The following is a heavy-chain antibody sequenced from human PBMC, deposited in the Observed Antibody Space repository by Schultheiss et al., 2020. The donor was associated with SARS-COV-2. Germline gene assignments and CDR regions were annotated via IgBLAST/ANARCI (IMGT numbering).Heavy chain of an antibody. V-gene: IGHV3-30-3*01. D-gene: IGHD3-22*01. CDR3: AKDLYYYDSSGYYYGGPFDP. J-gene: IGHJ5*02. CDR2: ISYDGSNK. CDR1: GFTFSSYA. Sequence: GGSLRLSCAASGFTFSSYAMHWVRQAPGKGLEWVAVISYDGSNKYYADSVKGRFTISRDNSKNTLYLQMNSLRAEDTAVYYCAKDLYYYDSSGYYYGGPFDPWGQGTLVTVSS.